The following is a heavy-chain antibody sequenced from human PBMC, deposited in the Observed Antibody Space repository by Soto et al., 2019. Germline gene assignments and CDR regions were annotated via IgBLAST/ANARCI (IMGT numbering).Heavy chain of an antibody. Sequence: SETLSLTCTVSGGSISSGTNWWSWIRQHPGKGLEWIGYISYSGSTYYNPSLKSRVTISLDTSENQFSLKLSSVTAADTAVYYCARTYYGSGSHFDYWGQGTPVTVSS. D-gene: IGHD3-10*01. V-gene: IGHV4-31*03. J-gene: IGHJ4*02. CDR2: ISYSGST. CDR3: ARTYYGSGSHFDY. CDR1: GGSISSGTNW.